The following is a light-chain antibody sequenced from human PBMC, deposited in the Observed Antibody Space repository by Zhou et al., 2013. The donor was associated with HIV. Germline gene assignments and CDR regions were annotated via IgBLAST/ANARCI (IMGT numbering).Light chain of an antibody. CDR3: QQYNSYSPWT. CDR2: KAS. Sequence: DIQMTQSPSTLSASVGDRVIIICRASQSISSWLAWYQQKPGKAPKLLIYKASSLESGVPSRFSGSGSGTEFTLTISSLQPDDFATYYCQQYNSYSPWTFGQGTKVEIK. V-gene: IGKV1-5*03. CDR1: QSISSW. J-gene: IGKJ1*01.